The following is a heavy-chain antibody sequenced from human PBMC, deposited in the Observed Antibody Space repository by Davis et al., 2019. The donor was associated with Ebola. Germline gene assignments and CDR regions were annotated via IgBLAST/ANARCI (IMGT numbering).Heavy chain of an antibody. CDR1: GYTFTSFY. CDR2: INPSDDST. V-gene: IGHV1-46*01. CDR3: ARAILLYCSGGSCTHDRGGMDV. D-gene: IGHD2-15*01. J-gene: IGHJ6*02. Sequence: ASVKVSCKASGYTFTSFYMHWVRQAPGQGLEWMGIINPSDDSTRYAPRFQGRVTMTRDTSTRTVYMELISLRSEDTAVYYCARAILLYCSGGSCTHDRGGMDVWGQGTTVTVSS.